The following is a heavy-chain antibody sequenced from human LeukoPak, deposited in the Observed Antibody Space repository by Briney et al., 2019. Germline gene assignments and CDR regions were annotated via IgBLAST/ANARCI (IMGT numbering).Heavy chain of an antibody. CDR3: AKGSTLWFGESLGYYYYYYMDV. V-gene: IGHV3-23*01. CDR1: GFTFSSYA. CDR2: VSGSGGST. Sequence: GGSLRLSCAASGFTFSSYAMSWVRQAPGKGREGVSAVSGSGGSTYYAASLKGWFTISRDNSKNTLYLQMNSLRAEDTAVYYCAKGSTLWFGESLGYYYYYYMDVWGKGTTVTVSS. D-gene: IGHD3-10*01. J-gene: IGHJ6*03.